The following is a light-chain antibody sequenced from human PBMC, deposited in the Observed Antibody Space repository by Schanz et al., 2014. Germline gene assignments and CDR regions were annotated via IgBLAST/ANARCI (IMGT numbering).Light chain of an antibody. Sequence: QSVLTQPPSASETPGQRVTISCSGSSSNIGKNYVHWYQHLPGTAPKLLIYKNNQRPSEVSDRFSGSKSGTSASLAIRGLRSEDEADYSCCSYARSCTHVFGPGT. V-gene: IGLV1-47*01. J-gene: IGLJ1*01. CDR3: CSYARSCTHV. CDR2: KNN. CDR1: SSNIGKNY.